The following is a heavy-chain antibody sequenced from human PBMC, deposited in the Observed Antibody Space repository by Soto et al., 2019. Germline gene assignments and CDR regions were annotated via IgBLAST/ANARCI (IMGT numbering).Heavy chain of an antibody. D-gene: IGHD1-1*01. CDR3: ARHYNLPDY. CDR1: GDSISSGDYY. Sequence: QVQLQESGPGLVKPSQTLSLTCTVSGDSISSGDYYWSWIRQPPGKGLEWIGYIYYTGITKYNPSLKSPLTISVDTSKNQFSLKVTSVTAADTAIYYCARHYNLPDYWGQGTLVTVSS. CDR2: IYYTGIT. J-gene: IGHJ4*02. V-gene: IGHV4-30-4*01.